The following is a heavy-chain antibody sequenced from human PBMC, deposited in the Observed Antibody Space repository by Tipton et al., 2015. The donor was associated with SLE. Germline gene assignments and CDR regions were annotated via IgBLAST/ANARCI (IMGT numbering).Heavy chain of an antibody. CDR1: GGTFSSYA. Sequence: QSGAEVKKPGSSVKVSCKASGGTFSSYAFSWVRQAPGQGLEWMGGIIPMFGTANYAQKFLGGVTISADQYTDTVYMELGSLRSEDTAVYYCASQYSSGWCFDYWGQGTLVTVSS. D-gene: IGHD6-19*01. CDR3: ASQYSSGWCFDY. CDR2: IIPMFGTA. J-gene: IGHJ4*02. V-gene: IGHV1-69*01.